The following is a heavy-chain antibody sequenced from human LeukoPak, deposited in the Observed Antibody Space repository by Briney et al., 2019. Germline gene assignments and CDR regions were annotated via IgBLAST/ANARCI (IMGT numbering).Heavy chain of an antibody. CDR3: AVIVRLDP. J-gene: IGHJ5*02. V-gene: IGHV1-2*02. CDR1: GGTFSSYA. CDR2: INPNSGGT. D-gene: IGHD2-15*01. Sequence: LRSSVKVSCKASGGTFSSYAISWVRQAPGQGLEWMGWINPNSGGTNYAQKFQGRVTMTRDTSISTAYMELSRLTSDDTAVYYCAVIVRLDPWGQGTLVTVSS.